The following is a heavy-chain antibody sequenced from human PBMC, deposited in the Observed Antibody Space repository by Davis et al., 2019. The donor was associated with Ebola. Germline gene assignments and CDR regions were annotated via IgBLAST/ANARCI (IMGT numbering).Heavy chain of an antibody. J-gene: IGHJ6*02. CDR2: IKQDGSEK. Sequence: GESLKISCAASGFTFSSYWMSWVRQSPGKGLEWVANIKQDGSEKYYVDSVKGRFTISRDNAKNSLYLQMNSLRAEDTALYYCARDFYAGDYRGSGMDVWGQGTTVTVSS. CDR1: GFTFSSYW. D-gene: IGHD4-11*01. V-gene: IGHV3-7*03. CDR3: ARDFYAGDYRGSGMDV.